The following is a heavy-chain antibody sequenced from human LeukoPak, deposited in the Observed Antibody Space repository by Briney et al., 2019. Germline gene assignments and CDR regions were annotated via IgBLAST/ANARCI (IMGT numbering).Heavy chain of an antibody. J-gene: IGHJ5*02. CDR3: ARGRNSYGPNWFDP. CDR1: GFTFSSYS. Sequence: GGSLRLSCAAYGFTFSSYSMNLVRQAPGKGLEWVSSISSSSSYIYYADSVKGRFTISRDNAKNSLYLQMNSLRAEDTAVYYCARGRNSYGPNWFDPWGQGTLVTVSS. CDR2: ISSSSSYI. V-gene: IGHV3-21*01. D-gene: IGHD5-18*01.